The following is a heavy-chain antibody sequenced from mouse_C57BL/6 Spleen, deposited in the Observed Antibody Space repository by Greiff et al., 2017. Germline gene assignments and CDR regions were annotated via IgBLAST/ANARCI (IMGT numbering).Heavy chain of an antibody. Sequence: VQLQQSGPELVKPGASVKISCKASGYSFTDYNMNWVKQSNGKSLEWIGVINPNYGTTSYNQKFKGKATLTVDQSSSTAYMQLNSLTSEDSAVYYCARGYYGSSYRGTYYAMDYWGQGTSVTVSS. CDR1: GYSFTDYN. J-gene: IGHJ4*01. V-gene: IGHV1-39*01. CDR3: ARGYYGSSYRGTYYAMDY. D-gene: IGHD1-1*01. CDR2: INPNYGTT.